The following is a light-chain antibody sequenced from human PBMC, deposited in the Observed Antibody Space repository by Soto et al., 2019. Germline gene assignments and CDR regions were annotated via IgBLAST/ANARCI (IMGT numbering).Light chain of an antibody. CDR3: QQYRSAPRT. CDR1: QSVSSSY. Sequence: EIGLTQSPGTLSLSPGERATLSCRASQSVSSSYLAWYQQKPGQAPRPLIYGASSRATGIPDSFCGSGSGTDFALTISRLEPEDFAVYYCQQYRSAPRTFGEGTKVEIK. CDR2: GAS. J-gene: IGKJ1*01. V-gene: IGKV3-20*01.